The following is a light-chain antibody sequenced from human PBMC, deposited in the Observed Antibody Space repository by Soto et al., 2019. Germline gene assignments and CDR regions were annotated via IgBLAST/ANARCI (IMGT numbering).Light chain of an antibody. CDR1: QSISSSY. V-gene: IGKV3-20*01. J-gene: IGKJ2*01. CDR2: GAS. Sequence: EIVLTQSPGTLSLSPGERATLSCRASQSISSSYLAWYQQKPGQAPRLLIYGASSRATGIPDMFSGSGSGTDFALTISRLESEDFAVYYCQQYGGSPPYTFGQGTKLEIK. CDR3: QQYGGSPPYT.